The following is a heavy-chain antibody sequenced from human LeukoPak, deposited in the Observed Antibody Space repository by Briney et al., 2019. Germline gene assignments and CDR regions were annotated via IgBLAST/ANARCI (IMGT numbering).Heavy chain of an antibody. Sequence: ASVKVSCKVSGYTLTELSMHWVRQAPGKGLEWMGGFDPEDGETIYAQKFQGRVTMTEDTSTDTAYMELSSLRSEDTAVYYCATGPYDSSGYYIPPPPYFDYWGQGTLVTVSS. CDR2: FDPEDGET. V-gene: IGHV1-24*01. D-gene: IGHD3-22*01. CDR3: ATGPYDSSGYYIPPPPYFDY. CDR1: GYTLTELS. J-gene: IGHJ4*02.